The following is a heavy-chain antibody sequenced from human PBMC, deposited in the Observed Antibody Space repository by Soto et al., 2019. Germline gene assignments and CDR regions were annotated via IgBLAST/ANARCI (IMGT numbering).Heavy chain of an antibody. CDR2: IWYDGTQK. J-gene: IGHJ4*02. CDR3: ARAGGTTVTGLWHFDS. D-gene: IGHD4-17*01. CDR1: GFTLNTYS. Sequence: GGSLRLSCEASGFTLNTYSIHWGRQPPGKGLEWLAAIWYDGTQKYYADSVKGRFIISRDNSKKTLYLEMNSLRAEDTAVYYCARAGGTTVTGLWHFDSWGQGTLVTVSS. V-gene: IGHV3-33*01.